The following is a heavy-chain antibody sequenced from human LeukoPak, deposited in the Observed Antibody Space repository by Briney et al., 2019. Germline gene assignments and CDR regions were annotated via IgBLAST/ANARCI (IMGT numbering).Heavy chain of an antibody. CDR3: ARVFYDFWSGDPGFVFDY. CDR2: ISGSGGST. CDR1: GFTFSSYA. D-gene: IGHD3-3*01. Sequence: GGSPRLSCAASGFTFSSYAMSWVRQAPGKGLEWVSAISGSGGSTYYADSVKGRFTISRDNSKNTLYLQMNSLRAEDTAVYYCARVFYDFWSGDPGFVFDYWGQGTLVTVSS. V-gene: IGHV3-23*01. J-gene: IGHJ4*02.